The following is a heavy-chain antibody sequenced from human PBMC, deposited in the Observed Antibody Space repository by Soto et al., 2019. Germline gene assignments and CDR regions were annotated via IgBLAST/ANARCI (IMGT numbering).Heavy chain of an antibody. Sequence: QVQLVQSGAEVKKPGASVKVSCKASGYTFTSYGISWVRQAPGQGLEWMGWISAYNGNTNYAQKLQGRVTMTTDTSRSTVYMVLRSLRSDDAAVDYCARTPPLEPAHFDYWGQGTVVTVCS. CDR1: GYTFTSYG. V-gene: IGHV1-18*01. D-gene: IGHD2-15*01. J-gene: IGHJ4*02. CDR2: ISAYNGNT. CDR3: ARTPPLEPAHFDY.